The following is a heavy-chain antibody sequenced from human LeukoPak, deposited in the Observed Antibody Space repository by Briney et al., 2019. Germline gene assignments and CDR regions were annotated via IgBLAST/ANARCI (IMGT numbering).Heavy chain of an antibody. CDR2: ITSNGDKT. V-gene: IGHV3-64*01. D-gene: IGHD1-26*01. J-gene: IGHJ4*02. Sequence: GGSLRLSCAASGFTFSSYAMHWVRQAPGKGLEYVSAITSNGDKTYYGNSVKGRFTISRDNSKNTLYLQMGSLRIEDIAVDYCARGGATTLFDYWGQGTLVTVSS. CDR1: GFTFSSYA. CDR3: ARGGATTLFDY.